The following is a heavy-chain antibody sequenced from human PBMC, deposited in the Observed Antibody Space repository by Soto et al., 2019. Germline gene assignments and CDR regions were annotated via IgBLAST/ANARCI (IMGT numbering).Heavy chain of an antibody. J-gene: IGHJ3*02. Sequence: EVQLLESGGGLVQPGGSLRLSCAASGFTFSRYAMNWVRQAPGKGLEWVSVLSGSGRNTYYADSVKGRFTISRDNSKNMRYMQMNSLRGEDTALYYCAKDVGVEGASVRAFDIWGRGTMVTVSS. CDR1: GFTFSRYA. V-gene: IGHV3-23*01. D-gene: IGHD1-26*01. CDR3: AKDVGVEGASVRAFDI. CDR2: LSGSGRNT.